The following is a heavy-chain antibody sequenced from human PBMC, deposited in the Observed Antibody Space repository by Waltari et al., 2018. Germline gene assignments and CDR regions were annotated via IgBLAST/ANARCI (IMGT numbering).Heavy chain of an antibody. CDR2: IRNDGSKK. CDR3: ATGYQYYFHY. Sequence: QVQLVESGGGVVQPGGSPRVSCAASGFTFSSYGMHWVRQAPGKGLEWVAFIRNDGSKKYYADSVKGRFSISRDDSKNTLYLQMNSLRAEDTAVYYCATGYQYYFHYWGQGTLVTVSS. D-gene: IGHD2-2*01. J-gene: IGHJ4*02. CDR1: GFTFSSYG. V-gene: IGHV3-30*02.